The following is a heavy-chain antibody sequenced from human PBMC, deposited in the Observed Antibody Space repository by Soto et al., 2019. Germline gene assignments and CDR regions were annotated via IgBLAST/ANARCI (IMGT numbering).Heavy chain of an antibody. D-gene: IGHD3-3*01. CDR2: ISAYNGNT. J-gene: IGHJ5*02. Sequence: ASVKVSCKASGYTFTSYGISWVRQAPGQGLDWMGWISAYNGNTNYAQKLQVRVTMTTDTSTSTAYMELRSLRSDDTAVYYCARDHRITIFGVVIIEGFDPWGQGTLVTVSS. CDR1: GYTFTSYG. V-gene: IGHV1-18*01. CDR3: ARDHRITIFGVVIIEGFDP.